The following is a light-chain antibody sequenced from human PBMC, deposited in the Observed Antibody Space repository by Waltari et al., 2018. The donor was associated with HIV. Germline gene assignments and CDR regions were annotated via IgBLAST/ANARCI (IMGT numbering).Light chain of an antibody. V-gene: IGKV1-39*01. CDR1: QSITNF. CDR3: QQYNDYALT. CDR2: TAS. Sequence: DIQMTQSPSSLSASVGDRVTITCRASQSITNFLNWYQQKPGKAPNLLIYTASSLQSGVPSRFSGSGSGTDFTLTISSLQYEDFATYYCQQYNDYALTFGGGTKVEIK. J-gene: IGKJ4*02.